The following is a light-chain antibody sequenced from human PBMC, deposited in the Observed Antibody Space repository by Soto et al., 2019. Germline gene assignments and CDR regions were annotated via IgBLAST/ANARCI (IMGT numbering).Light chain of an antibody. CDR2: AAS. J-gene: IGKJ1*01. Sequence: DIRMTQSPSSLSASVGDRVTITCRASQSVSRSLNWYQQRPGKAPDLLIFAASNLRSGVPSRFSGSGFGTDFTLTINNLQPEDVAIYYCQQTYRFPRTFGQGTKVEI. CDR1: QSVSRS. V-gene: IGKV1-39*01. CDR3: QQTYRFPRT.